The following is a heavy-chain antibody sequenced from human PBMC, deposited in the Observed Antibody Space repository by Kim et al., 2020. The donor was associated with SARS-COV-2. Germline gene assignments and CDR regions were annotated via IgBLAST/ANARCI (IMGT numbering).Heavy chain of an antibody. J-gene: IGHJ3*02. V-gene: IGHV1-46*01. D-gene: IGHD4-17*01. CDR1: GYTFTSYY. Sequence: ASVKVSCKASGYTFTSYYMHWVRQVPGQGLEWMGIINPSGGSTSYAQKFQGIVTMTRDTSTSTVYMELSSLRSEDTAVYYCARDQKDLAYDYGDYVPPDAFDIWGQGTMVTVSS. CDR2: INPSGGST. CDR3: ARDQKDLAYDYGDYVPPDAFDI.